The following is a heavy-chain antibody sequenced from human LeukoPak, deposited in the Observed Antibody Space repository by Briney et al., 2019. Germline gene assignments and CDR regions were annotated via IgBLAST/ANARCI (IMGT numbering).Heavy chain of an antibody. V-gene: IGHV3-33*06. D-gene: IGHD2-15*01. CDR2: IWYDGSNK. J-gene: IGHJ3*02. CDR3: ANGYCSGGSCSYDAFDI. CDR1: GFTFSSYG. Sequence: GGSLRLSCAASGFTFSSYGMHWVRQAPGTGLEWVAVIWYDGSNKYYADSVKGRFTISRDNSKNTLYLQMNSLRAEDTAVYYCANGYCSGGSCSYDAFDIWGQGTMVTVSS.